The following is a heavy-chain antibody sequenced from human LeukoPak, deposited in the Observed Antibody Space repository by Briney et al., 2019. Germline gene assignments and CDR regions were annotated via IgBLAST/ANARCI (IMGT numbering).Heavy chain of an antibody. J-gene: IGHJ4*02. CDR1: GYSISTGHY. V-gene: IGHV4-38-2*02. CDR3: GSRRTAMFGVIKGPIDY. D-gene: IGHD3-3*01. Sequence: SETLSLTCTVSGYSISTGHYWGWIRQPPGKGLEWIGEINHSGSPNNNPSLKSRVSISFDTSKNQFSLKPTSVTAADTAVYYCGSRRTAMFGVIKGPIDYWGQGTLVTVSS. CDR2: INHSGSP.